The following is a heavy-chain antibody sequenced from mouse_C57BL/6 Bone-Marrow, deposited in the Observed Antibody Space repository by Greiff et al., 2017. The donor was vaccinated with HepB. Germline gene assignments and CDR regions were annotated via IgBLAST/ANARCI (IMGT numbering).Heavy chain of an antibody. CDR2: IDPSDSET. CDR3: ARGGVHPLYYAMDY. V-gene: IGHV1-52*01. Sequence: VQLQQPGAELVRPGSSVKLSCKASGYTFTSYWMHWVKQRPIQGLEWIGNIDPSDSETHYNQKFKDKATLTVDKSSSTAYMQLSSLTSEDSAVYYCARGGVHPLYYAMDYWGQGTSVTVSS. D-gene: IGHD6-1*01. J-gene: IGHJ4*01. CDR1: GYTFTSYW.